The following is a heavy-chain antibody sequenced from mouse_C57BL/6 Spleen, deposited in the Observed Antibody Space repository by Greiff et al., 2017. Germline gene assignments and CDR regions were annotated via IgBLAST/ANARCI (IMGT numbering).Heavy chain of an antibody. D-gene: IGHD1-1*01. J-gene: IGHJ1*03. Sequence: EVKLMESGGGLVKPGGSLKLSCAASGFTFSSYAMSWVRQTPEKRLEWVATISDGGSYTYYPDNVKGRFTISRDNAKNNLYLQMSHLKSEDTAMYYCARDGGTTVAWYFDVWGTGTTVTVSS. CDR1: GFTFSSYA. CDR3: ARDGGTTVAWYFDV. V-gene: IGHV5-4*01. CDR2: ISDGGSYT.